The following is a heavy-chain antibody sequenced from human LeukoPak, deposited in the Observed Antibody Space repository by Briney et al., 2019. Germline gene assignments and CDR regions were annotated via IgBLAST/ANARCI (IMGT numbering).Heavy chain of an antibody. D-gene: IGHD5-12*01. V-gene: IGHV3-30*04. CDR1: GFTFSSYA. CDR3: ARVLHSGYGTYYFDY. Sequence: GGSLRLSCAASGFTFSSYAMHWVRQAPGKGLEWVAVISYDGSNKYYADSVKGRFTISRDNSKNTLYLQMNSLRAEDTAVYYCARVLHSGYGTYYFDYWGQGTLVTVSS. J-gene: IGHJ4*02. CDR2: ISYDGSNK.